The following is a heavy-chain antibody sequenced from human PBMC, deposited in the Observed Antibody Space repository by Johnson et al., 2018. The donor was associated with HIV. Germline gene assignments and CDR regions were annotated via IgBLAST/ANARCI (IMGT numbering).Heavy chain of an antibody. D-gene: IGHD5-24*01. J-gene: IGHJ3*01. V-gene: IGHV3-30*04. CDR2: ISYDGSNK. CDR3: AKDVGDGYNRWGGFDF. Sequence: QVQLVESGGDLVQPGGSLRLSCAASGFTFSNYAMHWVRQAPGKGLEWVAVISYDGSNKFYLDSVKGRFTISRDNSKNTLYLQMTSLRVEDAAGYYCAKDVGDGYNRWGGFDFWGQGTMVTVST. CDR1: GFTFSNYA.